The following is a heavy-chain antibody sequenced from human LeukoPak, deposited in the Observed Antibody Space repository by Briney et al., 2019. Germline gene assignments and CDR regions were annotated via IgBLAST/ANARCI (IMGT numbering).Heavy chain of an antibody. CDR1: GFTFSSYG. Sequence: GGSLRLSCAASGFTFSSYGIHWVRQAPGKGLEWVADISDNGRTKHYSESVKGRFTISRDNSKNTLYLQMNSLTAEDTAVYYCAKGWLQSQPEFDYWGQGTLVTVPS. V-gene: IGHV3-30*18. CDR2: ISDNGRTK. D-gene: IGHD5-24*01. J-gene: IGHJ4*02. CDR3: AKGWLQSQPEFDY.